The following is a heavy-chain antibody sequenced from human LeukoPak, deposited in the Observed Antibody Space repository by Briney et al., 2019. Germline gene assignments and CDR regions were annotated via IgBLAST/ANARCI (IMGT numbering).Heavy chain of an antibody. CDR1: GFTFSSYS. CDR2: IYYSGST. D-gene: IGHD3-9*01. Sequence: PGGSLRLSCAASGFTFSSYSMTWVRQAPGKGLEWIGYIYYSGSTNYNPSLKSRVTISVDTSKNQFSLKLSTVTAADTAVYYCARVGAHYDILTGYYDAFDIWGQGTMVTVSS. V-gene: IGHV4-59*01. CDR3: ARVGAHYDILTGYYDAFDI. J-gene: IGHJ3*02.